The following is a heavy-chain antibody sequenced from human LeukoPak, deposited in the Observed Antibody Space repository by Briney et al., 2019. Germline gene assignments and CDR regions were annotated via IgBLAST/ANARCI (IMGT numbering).Heavy chain of an antibody. CDR2: FDPEDGET. J-gene: IGHJ3*02. Sequence: ASVKVSCKASGYTFTGYYMHWVRQAPGKGLEWMGGFDPEDGETIYAQKFQGRVTMTEDTSTDTAYMELSSLRSEDTAVYYCATDLGSYYDILTGYLDAFDIWGQGTMVTVSS. CDR1: GYTFTGYY. CDR3: ATDLGSYYDILTGYLDAFDI. D-gene: IGHD3-9*01. V-gene: IGHV1-24*01.